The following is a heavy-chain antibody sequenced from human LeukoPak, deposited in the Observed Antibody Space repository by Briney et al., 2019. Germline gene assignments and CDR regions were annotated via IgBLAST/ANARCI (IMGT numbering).Heavy chain of an antibody. CDR3: ARDRGPAAAIFDY. V-gene: IGHV4-38-2*02. J-gene: IGHJ4*02. CDR1: GYSISSGYY. Sequence: SETLSLTCTVSGYSISSGYYWGWLRQPPGKGLEWIGSIYHSGSTYYNPSLKSRVTISVDTSKNQFSLKLSSVTAADTALYYCARDRGPAAAIFDYWGQGTLVTVSS. D-gene: IGHD2-2*01. CDR2: IYHSGST.